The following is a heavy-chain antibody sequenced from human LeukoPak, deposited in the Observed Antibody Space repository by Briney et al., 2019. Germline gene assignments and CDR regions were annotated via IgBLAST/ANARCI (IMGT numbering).Heavy chain of an antibody. V-gene: IGHV1-2*06. Sequence: ASVKVSCKASGYTSTGYYMHWVRQAPGQGLEWMGRINPNSGGTNYAQKFQGRVTMTRDTSISTAYMELSRLRSDDTAVYYCGREVGYRGSGSYYFDYWGQGTLVTVSS. CDR1: GYTSTGYY. D-gene: IGHD1-26*01. CDR3: GREVGYRGSGSYYFDY. CDR2: INPNSGGT. J-gene: IGHJ4*02.